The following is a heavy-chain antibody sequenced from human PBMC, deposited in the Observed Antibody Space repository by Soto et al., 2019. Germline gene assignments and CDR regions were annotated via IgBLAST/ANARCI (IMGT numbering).Heavy chain of an antibody. Sequence: GASVKVSCKASGYTFTRYGISWMRQAPGQGLEWMGWISAYNGNTNYAQKLQGRVTMTTDTSTSTANIELRSLRSDDTAVYYCARDTVDTALVTPFDYWGQGTLVTVSS. CDR1: GYTFTRYG. CDR3: ARDTVDTALVTPFDY. CDR2: ISAYNGNT. V-gene: IGHV1-18*01. D-gene: IGHD5-18*01. J-gene: IGHJ4*02.